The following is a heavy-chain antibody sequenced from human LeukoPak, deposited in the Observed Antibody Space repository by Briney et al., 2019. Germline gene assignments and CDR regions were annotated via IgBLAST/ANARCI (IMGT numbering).Heavy chain of an antibody. J-gene: IGHJ4*02. D-gene: IGHD3-9*01. V-gene: IGHV3-7*01. CDR2: INPAGRDT. CDR3: ARGVRYFDWFDLYYFDY. CDR1: GFTFSDYW. Sequence: GGSLRLSCEGSGFTFSDYWMGWVRQAPGKGLEWVANINPAGRDTYYVDSVKGRFTISRDNAKNSLYLQMNSLRAEDTAVYYCARGVRYFDWFDLYYFDYWGQGTLVTVSS.